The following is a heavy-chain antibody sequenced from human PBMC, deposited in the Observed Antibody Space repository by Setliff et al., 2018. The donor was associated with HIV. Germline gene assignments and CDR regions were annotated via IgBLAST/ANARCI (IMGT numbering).Heavy chain of an antibody. CDR2: IDWDDDK. D-gene: IGHD3-22*01. CDR1: GFSLSTSGMR. J-gene: IGHJ4*02. CDR3: ARMRTDGSGLFEY. Sequence: SGPTLVNPTQTLTLTCTFSGFSLSTSGMRVNWIRQPPGKALEWLARIDWDDDKFYSTSLKTRLTISKDTSKNQVVLTMTNMDPVDTGTYYCARMRTDGSGLFEYWGQGTLVTVSS. V-gene: IGHV2-70*04.